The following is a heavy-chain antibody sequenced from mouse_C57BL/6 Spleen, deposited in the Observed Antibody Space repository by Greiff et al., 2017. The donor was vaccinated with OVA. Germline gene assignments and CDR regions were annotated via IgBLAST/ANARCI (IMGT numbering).Heavy chain of an antibody. CDR2: IDPETGGT. D-gene: IGHD1-1*01. V-gene: IGHV1-15*01. CDR1: GYTFTDYE. J-gene: IGHJ3*01. Sequence: VQLQQSGAELVRPGASVTLSCKASGYTFTDYEMHWVKQTPVHGLEWIGAIDPETGGTACNQKFKGKAILTADKSSSTAYMELRSLTSEDSAVYYCTRSRDYSWFAYWGQGTLVTVSA. CDR3: TRSRDYSWFAY.